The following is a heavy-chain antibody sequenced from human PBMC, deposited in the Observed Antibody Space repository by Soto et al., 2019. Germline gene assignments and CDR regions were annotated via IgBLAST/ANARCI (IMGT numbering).Heavy chain of an antibody. J-gene: IGHJ4*02. V-gene: IGHV3-11*01. CDR2: ISGSGRTI. Sequence: QVQVVESGGGLVKPGGSLRLSCAASGFTFSDYYMSWIRQAPGKGLEWVSYISGSGRTIYHADSVKGRFTISRDNAKNSLYLKMTSLRADDTAVYYCARYSFGYVDYWGQGTLVTVSS. D-gene: IGHD5-18*01. CDR1: GFTFSDYY. CDR3: ARYSFGYVDY.